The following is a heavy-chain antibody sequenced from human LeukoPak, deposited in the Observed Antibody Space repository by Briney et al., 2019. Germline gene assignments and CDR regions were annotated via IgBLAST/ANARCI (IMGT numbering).Heavy chain of an antibody. Sequence: PSETLSLTCAVYGGSFSGDYWSWIRQPPGKGLEWIGEINHSGSTNYNPSLKSRVTISVDTSKNQFSLKLSSVTAADTAVYYCARGVFGYDFWSGYLNWFDPWGQGTLVTVSS. D-gene: IGHD3-3*01. CDR3: ARGVFGYDFWSGYLNWFDP. CDR1: GGSFSGDY. CDR2: INHSGST. J-gene: IGHJ5*02. V-gene: IGHV4-34*01.